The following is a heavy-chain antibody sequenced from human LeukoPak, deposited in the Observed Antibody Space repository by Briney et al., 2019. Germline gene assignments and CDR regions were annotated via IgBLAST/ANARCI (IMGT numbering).Heavy chain of an antibody. D-gene: IGHD6-19*01. Sequence: GDSLRLSCAASGFIVSTNYISWVRQAPGKGLEWVSIIYSGGSTYYADSVKGRFTISRDNSKNTVYLQVNSLRDDDTAVYYCARAIVPTYASGWYYFDYWGQGSLVTVSS. CDR2: IYSGGST. CDR1: GFIVSTNY. V-gene: IGHV3-53*01. CDR3: ARAIVPTYASGWYYFDY. J-gene: IGHJ4*02.